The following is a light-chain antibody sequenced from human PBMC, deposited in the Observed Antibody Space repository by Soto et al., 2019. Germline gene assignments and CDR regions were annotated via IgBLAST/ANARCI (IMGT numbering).Light chain of an antibody. Sequence: QSVLTQPPSASGTPGQGVIISCSGSSSNIGSNYVYWHQHLPGTAPKLLIFNNNQRPSGGPDRFSASKSGTSASLATRGLRSEDEGDYYCAAWDAGLSGYVFGSGTKLTVL. CDR2: NNN. CDR1: SSNIGSNY. CDR3: AAWDAGLSGYV. V-gene: IGLV1-47*02. J-gene: IGLJ1*01.